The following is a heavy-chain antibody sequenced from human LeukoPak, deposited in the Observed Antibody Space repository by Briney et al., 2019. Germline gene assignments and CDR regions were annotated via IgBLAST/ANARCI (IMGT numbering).Heavy chain of an antibody. CDR3: ARVFWEYGDYDRGPNYYYYYMDV. Sequence: SETLSLTCTVSGGSISTSNYYWGWIRQPPGKGLEWIGNIFYSGSTYYSPSLKSRVTISLDTSRNQFSLKLSSVTAADTAVYYCARVFWEYGDYDRGPNYYYYYMDVWGKGTTVTVSS. D-gene: IGHD4-17*01. CDR1: GGSISTSNYY. J-gene: IGHJ6*03. V-gene: IGHV4-39*07. CDR2: IFYSGST.